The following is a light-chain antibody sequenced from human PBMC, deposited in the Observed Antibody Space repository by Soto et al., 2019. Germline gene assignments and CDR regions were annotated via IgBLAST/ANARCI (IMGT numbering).Light chain of an antibody. V-gene: IGKV1-6*01. CDR2: GAS. CDR3: LHDYNYPRT. J-gene: IGKJ1*01. CDR1: QGIRKY. Sequence: AIQMTQSPSSLSASVGDRVTITCRASQGIRKYLGWYQQKPGKAPKLLIYGASTLQSGVPSRFSGSGSGTDFTLTIDSLQPEDFATYYCLHDYNYPRTFGQGTKVEIK.